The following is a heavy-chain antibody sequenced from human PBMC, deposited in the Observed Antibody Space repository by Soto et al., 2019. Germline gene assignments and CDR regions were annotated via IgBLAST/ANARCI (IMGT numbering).Heavy chain of an antibody. CDR1: AYTFTKYG. J-gene: IGHJ4*02. CDR3: ARNPLGVVIPYYFDY. D-gene: IGHD3-3*01. CDR2: VSPFNAKP. Sequence: QVQLVQSGAEAKKPGASVTVSCKTSAYTFTKYGLHWVRQAPRQGLEWMGWVSPFNAKPTYAQKFQGRVTLTTNTSTNTAYLDLRGLRSDDTALYYCARNPLGVVIPYYFDYWGLGTVVTVSS. V-gene: IGHV1-18*01.